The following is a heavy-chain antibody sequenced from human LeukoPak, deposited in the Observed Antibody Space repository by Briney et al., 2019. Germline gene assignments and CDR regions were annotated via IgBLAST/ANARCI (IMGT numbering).Heavy chain of an antibody. Sequence: GGSLRLSCAASGFIVSTNYMSWVRQAPGKGLEWVAFIYNVGITYVDSVNGKFTISIYSSDNKELVQMNSLRDEDTAVYYGARGLGYSGDYWGQGTLVTVSS. CDR2: IYNVGIT. D-gene: IGHD6-13*01. CDR3: ARGLGYSGDY. CDR1: GFIVSTNY. V-gene: IGHV3-66*01. J-gene: IGHJ4*02.